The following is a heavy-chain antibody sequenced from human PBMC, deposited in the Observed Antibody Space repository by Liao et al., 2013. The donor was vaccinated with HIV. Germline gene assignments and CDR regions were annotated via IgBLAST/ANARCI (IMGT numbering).Heavy chain of an antibody. D-gene: IGHD1-26*01. CDR1: VNPSVIT. J-gene: IGHJ3*02. V-gene: IGHV4-4*07. CDR2: ATPLGAP. Sequence: QMQLQESGPGLVKPWRPCPSPAQSLVNPSVITIGAGSGSPPGRDWSGLDVATPLGAPTTTPPQGRVTVSTDTSKNQFSLRLTSVTAADTAVYYCARGSEDDAFDIWGQGTMVTVSS. CDR3: ARGSEDDAFDI.